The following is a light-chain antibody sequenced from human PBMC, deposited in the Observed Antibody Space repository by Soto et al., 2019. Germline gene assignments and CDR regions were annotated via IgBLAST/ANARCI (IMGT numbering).Light chain of an antibody. J-gene: IGLJ1*01. CDR3: SSYTSSSTLQV. CDR2: EGS. CDR1: SSDVGSYNL. Sequence: QSALTQPASVSGSPGQSITISCTGTSSDVGSYNLVSWYQQHPGKAPKLMIYEGSKRPSGVSNRFSGSKSGNTASLTISGLQAEDEADYYCSSYTSSSTLQVFGPGTKVTVL. V-gene: IGLV2-14*02.